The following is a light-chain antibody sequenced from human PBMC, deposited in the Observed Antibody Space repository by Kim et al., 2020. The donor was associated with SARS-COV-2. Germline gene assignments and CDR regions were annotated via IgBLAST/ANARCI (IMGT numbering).Light chain of an antibody. Sequence: SPGERATLSCRASQSVSSSYLAWYQQKPGQAPRLLIYGASSRATGIPDRFSGSGSGTDFTLTISRLEPEDFAVYYCQQYGSSPLVTFGQGTRLE. J-gene: IGKJ5*01. CDR1: QSVSSSY. V-gene: IGKV3-20*01. CDR3: QQYGSSPLVT. CDR2: GAS.